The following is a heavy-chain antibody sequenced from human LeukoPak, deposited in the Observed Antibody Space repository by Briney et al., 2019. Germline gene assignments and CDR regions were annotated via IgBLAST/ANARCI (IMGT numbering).Heavy chain of an antibody. Sequence: GGSLKLSCAASGFTFSGSAMHWVRQASGKGLEWVGCIRSKANSYATAYAASVKGRFTISRDDSKNTAYLQMNSLKTEDTVVYYCTRPSVYGDPRGAFDPWGQGTLVTVSS. CDR2: IRSKANSYAT. V-gene: IGHV3-73*01. CDR3: TRPSVYGDPRGAFDP. J-gene: IGHJ5*02. CDR1: GFTFSGSA. D-gene: IGHD4-17*01.